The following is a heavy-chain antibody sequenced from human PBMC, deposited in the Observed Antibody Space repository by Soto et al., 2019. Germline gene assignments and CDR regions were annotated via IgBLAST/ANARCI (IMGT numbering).Heavy chain of an antibody. CDR1: GSTVSSYL. CDR2: IAGGGGSR. D-gene: IGHD3-3*01. Sequence: PVGSLRVSCGASGSTVSSYLMDWGRQAPGKGLEWVARIAGGGGSRYYEGCGQGRFNISRDNAKNMLFLHMNSLRAEETAVYYCAKHQREVTYYDFWSGSMDPWGQGALVTVSS. CDR3: AKHQREVTYYDFWSGSMDP. J-gene: IGHJ5*02. V-gene: IGHV3-23*01.